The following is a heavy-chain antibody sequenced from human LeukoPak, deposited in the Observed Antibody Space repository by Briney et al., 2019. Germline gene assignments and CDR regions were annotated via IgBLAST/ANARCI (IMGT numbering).Heavy chain of an antibody. V-gene: IGHV3-9*01. CDR3: AKGRDDGDYRGNFDY. CDR2: ISWDSGSI. Sequence: PGGSLRLSCAASGFTFDDYAMHWVRQAPGKGLEWVSGISWDSGSIGYADSVKGRFTISRDNAKNSLYLQMNSLRAEDTALYYCAKGRDDGDYRGNFDYWGQGTLVTVSS. D-gene: IGHD4-17*01. J-gene: IGHJ4*02. CDR1: GFTFDDYA.